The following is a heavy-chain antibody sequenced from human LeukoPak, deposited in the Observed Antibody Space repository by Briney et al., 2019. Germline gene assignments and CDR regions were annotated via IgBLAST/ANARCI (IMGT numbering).Heavy chain of an antibody. D-gene: IGHD3-22*01. CDR3: ARGGRYYDSSGHRLDY. Sequence: LETLSLTCAVYGGSFSGYYWSWIRQPPGKGLEWIGEINHSGSTNYNPSLKSRVTISVDTSKNQFSLKLSSVTAADTAVYYCARGGRYYDSSGHRLDYWGQGTLVTVSS. V-gene: IGHV4-34*01. J-gene: IGHJ4*02. CDR2: INHSGST. CDR1: GGSFSGYY.